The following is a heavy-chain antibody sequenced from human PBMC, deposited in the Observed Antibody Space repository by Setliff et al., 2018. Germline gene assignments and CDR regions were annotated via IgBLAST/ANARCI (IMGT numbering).Heavy chain of an antibody. V-gene: IGHV1-18*01. CDR2: ISAYNGNT. CDR3: ARGRRYFGVVSIDWFDP. D-gene: IGHD3-3*01. CDR1: GYTFTSYG. Sequence: GASVKVSCKASGYTFTSYGISWVRQAPGQGLEWMGWISAYNGNTNSAQKLQGRVTMTTDTSTSTAYMELRSLRSEDTAVYYCARGRRYFGVVSIDWFDPWGQGTLVTVSS. J-gene: IGHJ5*02.